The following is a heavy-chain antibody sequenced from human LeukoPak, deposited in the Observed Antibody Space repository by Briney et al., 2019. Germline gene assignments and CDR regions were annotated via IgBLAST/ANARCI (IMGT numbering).Heavy chain of an antibody. CDR2: IYYSGST. CDR1: GYSISGSNW. V-gene: IGHV4-28*01. Sequence: SETLSLTCAVSGYSISGSNWWGWIRQPPGKGLEWIGYIYYSGSTYYNPSLKSRVTMSVDTSKNQFSLKLSSVTAVDTAVYYCARWTAAGTGGFDYWGQGTLVTVSS. CDR3: ARWTAAGTGGFDY. D-gene: IGHD6-13*01. J-gene: IGHJ4*02.